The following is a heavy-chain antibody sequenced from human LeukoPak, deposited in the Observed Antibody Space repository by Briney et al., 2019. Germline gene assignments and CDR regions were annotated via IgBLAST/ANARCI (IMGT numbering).Heavy chain of an antibody. Sequence: PGGSLRLSCAASGFTFDDDAMHWVRQAPGKGLEWVSGISWNSGSIGYADSVKGRFTISRDNAKNSLYLQMNSLRAEDTALYYCGKGGTMVRGVIHYWGQGTLVTVSS. CDR2: ISWNSGSI. J-gene: IGHJ4*02. CDR3: GKGGTMVRGVIHY. CDR1: GFTFDDDA. V-gene: IGHV3-9*01. D-gene: IGHD3-10*01.